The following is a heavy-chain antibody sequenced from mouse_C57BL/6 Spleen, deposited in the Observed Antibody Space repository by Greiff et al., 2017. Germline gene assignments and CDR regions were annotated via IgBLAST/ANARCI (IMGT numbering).Heavy chain of an antibody. Sequence: QVQLQQPGAELVKPGASVKVSCKASGYTFTSYWMHWVKQRPGPGLEWIGRIHPSDSDTNYNQKFKGKATLTVDKSSSTAYMQLSILTSEDSAVYYGAIYPPLYGSSYDWYVDVWGTGTTVTVSS. CDR1: GYTFTSYW. D-gene: IGHD1-1*01. CDR3: AIYPPLYGSSYDWYVDV. V-gene: IGHV1-74*01. J-gene: IGHJ1*03. CDR2: IHPSDSDT.